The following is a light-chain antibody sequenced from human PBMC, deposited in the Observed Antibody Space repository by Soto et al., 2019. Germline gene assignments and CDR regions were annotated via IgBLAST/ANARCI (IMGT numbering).Light chain of an antibody. Sequence: DIQMTQSPSSLSASLGDRVTITCRASQGISNYLAWYQQKPGKVPKLLIYAASTLQSGVPSRFSGTGSGTDFTLTISSLQPEDVATYHCQNYNSAALTCGGGTKVEIK. CDR1: QGISNY. J-gene: IGKJ4*01. CDR3: QNYNSAALT. CDR2: AAS. V-gene: IGKV1-27*01.